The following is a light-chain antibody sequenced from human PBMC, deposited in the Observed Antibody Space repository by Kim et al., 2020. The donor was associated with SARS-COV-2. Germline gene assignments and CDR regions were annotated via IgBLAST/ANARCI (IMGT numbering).Light chain of an antibody. Sequence: DIQMTQSPSTLSASVDRVTITCRASQSVNTWLAWYQQKPGKAPKLLIYEASSLESGVPSRFSGSGSGTEFTLTISSLQPDDFATYYCQQYDSSFPAFGQGTKLEI. V-gene: IGKV1-5*03. CDR1: QSVNTW. CDR3: QQYDSSFPA. CDR2: EAS. J-gene: IGKJ2*01.